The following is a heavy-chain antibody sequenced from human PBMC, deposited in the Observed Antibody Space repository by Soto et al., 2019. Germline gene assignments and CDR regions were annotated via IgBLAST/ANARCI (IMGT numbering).Heavy chain of an antibody. V-gene: IGHV3-72*01. CDR1: GFTFSDHY. Sequence: EVQLVESGGGLVQPGGSLRLSCAASGFTFSDHYVDWVRQAPGKGLEWVARIRNKANSYSTEYAASAKGRFTISRDDSKNLGYLQMSSLKTEDTAVYYCARIRLVSYYLKYFDYWGQGTLVTVSS. J-gene: IGHJ4*02. D-gene: IGHD1-26*01. CDR2: IRNKANSYST. CDR3: ARIRLVSYYLKYFDY.